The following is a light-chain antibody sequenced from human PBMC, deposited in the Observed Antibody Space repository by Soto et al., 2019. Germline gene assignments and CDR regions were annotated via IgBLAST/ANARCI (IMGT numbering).Light chain of an antibody. CDR2: GAS. V-gene: IGKV3-15*01. J-gene: IGKJ1*01. Sequence: EIVMTQSPATLSVSPGERATLSCRASETVSSNLAWYQQKLGQAPRLLIYGASTRATGIPARFSGSGSGTEFTLTISSLLSEDFAVYYCQQYNNWPMTFGQGTKVEIK. CDR3: QQYNNWPMT. CDR1: ETVSSN.